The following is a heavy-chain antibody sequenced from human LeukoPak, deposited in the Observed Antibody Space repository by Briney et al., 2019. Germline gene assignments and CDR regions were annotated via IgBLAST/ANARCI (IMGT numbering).Heavy chain of an antibody. CDR2: IKSKTDGGTT. CDR3: TTGCSSTSCYETIDY. J-gene: IGHJ4*02. CDR1: GFTFSNAW. V-gene: IGHV3-15*01. D-gene: IGHD2-2*01. Sequence: PGGSLRLSCEVSGFTFSNAWMSWVRQAPGKGLEWVGRIKSKTDGGTTDYAAPVKGRFTISRDDSKNTLYLQMNSLKTEDTAVYYCTTGCSSTSCYETIDYWGQGTLVTVSS.